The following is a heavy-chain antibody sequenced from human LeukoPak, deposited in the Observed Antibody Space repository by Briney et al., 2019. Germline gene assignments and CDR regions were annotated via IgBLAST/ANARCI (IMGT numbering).Heavy chain of an antibody. CDR1: GGSISSSSYY. Sequence: SETLSLTCTVSGGSISSSSYYWGWIRQPPGKGLEWIGSIYYSGSTYYNPSLKSRVTISVDTSKNQFSLKLSSVTAADTAVYYCARGFGYSSGWYGDYWGQGTLVTVSS. CDR3: ARGFGYSSGWYGDY. V-gene: IGHV4-39*07. CDR2: IYYSGST. D-gene: IGHD6-19*01. J-gene: IGHJ4*02.